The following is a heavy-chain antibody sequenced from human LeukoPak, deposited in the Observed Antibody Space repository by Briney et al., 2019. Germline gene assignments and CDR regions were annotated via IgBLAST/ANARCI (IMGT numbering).Heavy chain of an antibody. Sequence: PGGSLRLSCAASGFTFSSYAMSWVRQAPGKGLEWVSAISGSGGSTYYADSVKGRFTISRDNSKNTLYLQMNSLRAEDTAVYYCATGSSGQYVLNFDYWGQGTLVTVPS. D-gene: IGHD3-22*01. CDR1: GFTFSSYA. J-gene: IGHJ4*02. V-gene: IGHV3-23*01. CDR3: ATGSSGQYVLNFDY. CDR2: ISGSGGST.